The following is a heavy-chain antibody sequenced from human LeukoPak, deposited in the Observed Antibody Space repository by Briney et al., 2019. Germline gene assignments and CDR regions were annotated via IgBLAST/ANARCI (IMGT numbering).Heavy chain of an antibody. V-gene: IGHV3-30-3*01. CDR3: ARDQGYSSSWYDY. J-gene: IGHJ4*02. CDR1: GFTFSSYW. D-gene: IGHD6-13*01. Sequence: GGSLRLSCAASGFTFSSYWMHWVRQAPGKGLEWVAVISYDGSNKYYADSVKGRFTISRDNSKNTLYLQMNSLRAEDTAVYYCARDQGYSSSWYDYRGQGTLVTVSS. CDR2: ISYDGSNK.